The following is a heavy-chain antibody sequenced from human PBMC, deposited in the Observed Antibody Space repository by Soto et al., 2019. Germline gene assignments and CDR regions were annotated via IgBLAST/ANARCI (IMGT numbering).Heavy chain of an antibody. D-gene: IGHD1-26*01. CDR2: IRSDGDTT. CDR3: AKGKGVGATPDGANC. Sequence: EVQVLESGGGLVQPGGSLRHSCAASGFTFSNYGMNWVRQAPGKGLEWVSGIRSDGDTTYNSDSVKGRFTVSRDTSKNTVYLQMNSLRAEDTAVYYCAKGKGVGATPDGANCWGQGTLVTVSS. V-gene: IGHV3-23*01. J-gene: IGHJ4*02. CDR1: GFTFSNYG.